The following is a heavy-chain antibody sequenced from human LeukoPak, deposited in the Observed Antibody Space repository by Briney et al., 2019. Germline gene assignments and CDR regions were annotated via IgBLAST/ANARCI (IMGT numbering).Heavy chain of an antibody. V-gene: IGHV4-39*01. CDR3: VRQVDTNMIYYYMDV. D-gene: IGHD5-18*01. CDR2: IYYSGST. Sequence: SETLSLTCTVSGGSISSSTYYWGWIRQPPGKGLEWIGNIYYSGSTYYNPSLKSRVSISVDTSRNYFSLKLSSVTAADTAVYYCVRQVDTNMIYYYMDVWGKGTTVTVS. J-gene: IGHJ6*03. CDR1: GGSISSSTYY.